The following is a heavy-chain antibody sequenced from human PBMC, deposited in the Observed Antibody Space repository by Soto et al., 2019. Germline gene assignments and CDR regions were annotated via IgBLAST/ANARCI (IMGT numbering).Heavy chain of an antibody. CDR3: ARRYYDFWSGYYTQWFDP. V-gene: IGHV5-51*01. CDR2: IYPGDSDT. J-gene: IGHJ5*02. D-gene: IGHD3-3*01. Sequence: GESLKISCKGSGYSFTSYWIGWVRQMPGKGLEWMGIIYPGDSDTRYSPSLQGQVTISADKSISTAYLQWSSLKASDTAMYYCARRYYDFWSGYYTQWFDPWGQGTLHTVST. CDR1: GYSFTSYW.